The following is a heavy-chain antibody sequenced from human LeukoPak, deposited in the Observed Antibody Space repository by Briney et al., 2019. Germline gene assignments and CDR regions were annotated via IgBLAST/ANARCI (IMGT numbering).Heavy chain of an antibody. J-gene: IGHJ4*02. CDR1: GGTFSNLA. CDR2: IIPTTGLA. Sequence: SVKVSCKASGGTFSNLAISWVRQAPGQGLEWMGRIIPTTGLANYAQNFQGRVTITADKSTSTAYMELSSLRSEDTAVSYCARAPPRLDGYILYYWGQGTLVTVSS. CDR3: ARAPPRLDGYILYY. V-gene: IGHV1-69*04. D-gene: IGHD5-24*01.